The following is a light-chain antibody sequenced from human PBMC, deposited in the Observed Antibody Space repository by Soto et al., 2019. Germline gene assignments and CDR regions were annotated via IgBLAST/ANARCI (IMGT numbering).Light chain of an antibody. CDR3: QAWDSSTHVI. J-gene: IGLJ2*01. CDR1: KLGDRY. CDR2: QDN. Sequence: SYELTQPPSVSVSPGQTASIPCSGDKLGDRYACWYQQKPGQSPVLVIFQDNKRPSGVPERFSGSSSGNTVTLSIRGTQAMDEADYYCQAWDSSTHVIFGGGTQLTVL. V-gene: IGLV3-1*01.